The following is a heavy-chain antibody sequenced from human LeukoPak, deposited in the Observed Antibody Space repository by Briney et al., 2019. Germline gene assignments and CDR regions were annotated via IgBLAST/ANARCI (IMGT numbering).Heavy chain of an antibody. CDR2: IKQDGSEK. CDR3: AREKVSGGIVATTLYYYMDV. Sequence: GGSLRLSCAASGFTFSSYWMSWVRQAPGKGLEWGANIKQDGSEKYYVDSVKGRFTISRDNAKNSLYLQMNSLRAEDTAVYYCAREKVSGGIVATTLYYYMDVWGKGTTVTVSS. D-gene: IGHD5-12*01. J-gene: IGHJ6*03. V-gene: IGHV3-7*01. CDR1: GFTFSSYW.